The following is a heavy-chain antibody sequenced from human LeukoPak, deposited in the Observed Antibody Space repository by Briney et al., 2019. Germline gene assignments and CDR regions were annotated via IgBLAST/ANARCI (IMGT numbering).Heavy chain of an antibody. CDR2: TYYRSKWYN. D-gene: IGHD1-26*01. Sequence: SQTLSLTCAISGDSVSSGSAAWNWIRQSPSRGLGWLGRTYYRSKWYNEYAASVRSRITISPDTSKNQFSLQLNSVTPEDTAVYYCARGREDPNWFDPWGQGTLVTVSS. CDR3: ARGREDPNWFDP. V-gene: IGHV6-1*01. CDR1: GDSVSSGSAA. J-gene: IGHJ5*02.